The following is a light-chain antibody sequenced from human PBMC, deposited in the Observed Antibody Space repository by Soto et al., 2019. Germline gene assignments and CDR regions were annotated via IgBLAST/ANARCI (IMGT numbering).Light chain of an antibody. CDR2: DAS. J-gene: IGKJ1*01. CDR1: QDIATY. V-gene: IGKV1-33*01. Sequence: DIQMTQSPSSLSASVGNRVTITCQASQDIATYLNWYQQKPGKAPNLLIYDASNLETGVPSRFRGGGSGTHFTFTINNLQPEDIATYYCQQYDNLPPTWTFGQGTKVDIK. CDR3: QQYDNLPPTWT.